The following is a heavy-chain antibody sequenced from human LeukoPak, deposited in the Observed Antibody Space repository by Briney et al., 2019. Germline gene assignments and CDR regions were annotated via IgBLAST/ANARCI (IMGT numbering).Heavy chain of an antibody. CDR2: IIPIFGTA. Sequence: SVKVSCKASGGAFSSYAISWVRQAPGQGLEWMGGIIPIFGTANYAQKFQGRVTITADKSTSTAYMELSSLRSEDTAVYYCAGTYSSGWYLGYYFDYWGQGTLVTVSS. CDR3: AGTYSSGWYLGYYFDY. V-gene: IGHV1-69*06. D-gene: IGHD6-19*01. CDR1: GGAFSSYA. J-gene: IGHJ4*02.